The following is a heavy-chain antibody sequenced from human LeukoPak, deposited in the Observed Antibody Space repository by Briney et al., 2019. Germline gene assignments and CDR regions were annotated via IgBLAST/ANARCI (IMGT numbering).Heavy chain of an antibody. CDR2: INPSGGST. CDR3: ARESVNSGSYYGLHDAFDI. CDR1: GYTFTGYY. V-gene: IGHV1-46*01. D-gene: IGHD1-26*01. J-gene: IGHJ3*02. Sequence: ASVKVSCKASGYTFTGYYMHWVRQAPGQGLEWMGIINPSGGSTSYAQKFQGRVTMARDTSTSTVYMELSSLRSEDTAVYYCARESVNSGSYYGLHDAFDIWGQGTMVTVSS.